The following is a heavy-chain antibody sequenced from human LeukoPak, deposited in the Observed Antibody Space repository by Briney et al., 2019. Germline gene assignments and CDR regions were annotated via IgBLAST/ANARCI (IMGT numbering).Heavy chain of an antibody. Sequence: GGSLRLSCAASGFTFSSYEMNWVRQAPGKGLEWVSTLNGDGTTTFYADSVRGRFTISRETSKNTLYLQMHSLRAEDTAKYYCAKSYSATSSVMDDWGQGTLVTVSS. J-gene: IGHJ4*02. CDR1: GFTFSSYE. CDR3: AKSYSATSSVMDD. D-gene: IGHD1-26*01. CDR2: LNGDGTTT. V-gene: IGHV3-23*01.